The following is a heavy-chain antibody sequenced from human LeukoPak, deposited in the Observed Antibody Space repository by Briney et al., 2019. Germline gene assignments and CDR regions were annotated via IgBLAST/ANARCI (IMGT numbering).Heavy chain of an antibody. CDR2: ISGSGGST. D-gene: IGHD6-6*01. V-gene: IGHV3-23*01. J-gene: IGHJ4*02. CDR1: GFTFSSYA. CDR3: ARDPAPKQLVARGKYFDY. Sequence: GGSLGLSCAASGFTFSSYAMSWVRQAPGKGLEWVSAISGSGGSTYYADSVKGRFTIPRDNSKNTLYLQMNSLRAEDTAVYYCARDPAPKQLVARGKYFDYWGQGTLVTVSS.